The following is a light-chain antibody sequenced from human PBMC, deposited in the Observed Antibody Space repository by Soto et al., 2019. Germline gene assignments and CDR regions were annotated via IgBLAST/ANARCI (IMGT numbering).Light chain of an antibody. CDR3: SSYTSSSTGV. J-gene: IGLJ3*02. CDR2: DVS. CDR1: SSDVGGYNY. Sequence: QSALTQPASGSGSPGQSITISCTGTSSDVGGYNYVSWYQQHPGKAPKLMIYDVSDRPSGVSNRVSGSKSGNTASLTISWLQAEDEADYYCSSYTSSSTGVFGGGTQLTVL. V-gene: IGLV2-14*01.